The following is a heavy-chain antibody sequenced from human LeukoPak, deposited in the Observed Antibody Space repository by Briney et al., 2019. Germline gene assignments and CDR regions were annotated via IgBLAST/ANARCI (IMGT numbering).Heavy chain of an antibody. CDR1: GNSFATYG. Sequence: ASVKVSCKASGNSFATYGISWVRQAPGQRLEWMGWISAYSGDTNYAQKLQGRVTMTTDTSTSTAYMELRSLRSDDTAVYYCAREGKQWLQYYFDYWGQGTLVTVSS. D-gene: IGHD6-19*01. J-gene: IGHJ4*02. CDR2: ISAYSGDT. CDR3: AREGKQWLQYYFDY. V-gene: IGHV1-18*01.